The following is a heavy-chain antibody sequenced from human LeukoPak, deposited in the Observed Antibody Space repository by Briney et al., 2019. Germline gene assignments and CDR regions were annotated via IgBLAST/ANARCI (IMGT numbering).Heavy chain of an antibody. D-gene: IGHD1-26*01. Sequence: GESLKIPCQVSGYSFSTYWIVWVRQLPGKGLEYMGIIYPGDSDTKYSPSFQGQVTMSVDKSISTAYLQWNSLKSSDTAMYYCARRVPVGPPDFWGQGTLVTVSS. J-gene: IGHJ4*02. V-gene: IGHV5-51*01. CDR1: GYSFSTYW. CDR3: ARRVPVGPPDF. CDR2: IYPGDSDT.